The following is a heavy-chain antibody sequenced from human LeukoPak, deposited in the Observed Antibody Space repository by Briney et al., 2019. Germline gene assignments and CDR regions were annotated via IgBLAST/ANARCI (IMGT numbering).Heavy chain of an antibody. CDR1: GVSIISSNYY. D-gene: IGHD6-13*01. Sequence: PSETLSLTCTVSGVSIISSNYYWGWFRQPPGKGLQWIASVFYTGTTRHNPSLKSRVTISVDTSKNEFSLSLSSVTAEDTAMYYCARRLGSSADGILKYYFDYWGQGTPVAVSS. CDR3: ARRLGSSADGILKYYFDY. V-gene: IGHV4-39*01. CDR2: VFYTGTT. J-gene: IGHJ4*02.